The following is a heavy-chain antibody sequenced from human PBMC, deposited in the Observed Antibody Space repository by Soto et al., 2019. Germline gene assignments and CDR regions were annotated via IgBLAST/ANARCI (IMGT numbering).Heavy chain of an antibody. J-gene: IGHJ4*02. D-gene: IGHD2-8*01. Sequence: SETLSLPCTVSGGSISSCYWSWIRQPDGQGLEWIGRIYTSGSTNYNPSLKSRVTMSVDTSKNQFSLKLSSVTAADTAVYYCARDGVYCTNGVCSMLHFDYWGQGTLVTVS. CDR1: GGSISSCY. CDR2: IYTSGST. V-gene: IGHV4-4*07. CDR3: ARDGVYCTNGVCSMLHFDY.